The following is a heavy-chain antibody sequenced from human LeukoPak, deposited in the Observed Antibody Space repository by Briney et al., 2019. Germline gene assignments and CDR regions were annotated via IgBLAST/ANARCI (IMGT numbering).Heavy chain of an antibody. Sequence: PGRSLRLSCAASGFTFDDYAMHWVRQAPGKGLEWVSGISWDGGSTYYADSVKGRFTISRDNSKNSLYLQMNSLRAEDTALYYCAKDVSGWYLDPWGQGTLVTVSS. D-gene: IGHD6-19*01. CDR2: ISWDGGST. CDR3: AKDVSGWYLDP. V-gene: IGHV3-43D*03. J-gene: IGHJ5*02. CDR1: GFTFDDYA.